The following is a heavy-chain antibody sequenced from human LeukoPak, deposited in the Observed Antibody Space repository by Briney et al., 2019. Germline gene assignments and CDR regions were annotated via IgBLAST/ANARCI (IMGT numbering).Heavy chain of an antibody. CDR2: ISESGGST. V-gene: IGHV3-23*01. D-gene: IGHD2-15*01. CDR3: ARDSWAIAGLLPDY. J-gene: IGHJ4*02. Sequence: RPGGSLRLSCVVSGFTFSTSAMSWVRQAPGKGLEWVSGISESGGSTYYADSVKGRFTISRDNSKNTLYLQMNSLRAEDTAVYYCARDSWAIAGLLPDYWGQGTLVTVSS. CDR1: GFTFSTSA.